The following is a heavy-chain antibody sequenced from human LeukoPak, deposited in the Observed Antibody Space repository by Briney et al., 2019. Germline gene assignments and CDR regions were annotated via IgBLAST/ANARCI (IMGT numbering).Heavy chain of an antibody. CDR1: GGSISSQY. V-gene: IGHV4-59*11. D-gene: IGHD3-22*01. Sequence: PSETLSLTCSVSGGSISSQYWSWIRQPPGKGLEWIGYIYYSGSTNYNPSLKSRVTISVDTSKNQFSLKLSSVTAADTAVYYCARDYYDSSGYYQLDYWGQGTLVTVSS. CDR2: IYYSGST. J-gene: IGHJ4*02. CDR3: ARDYYDSSGYYQLDY.